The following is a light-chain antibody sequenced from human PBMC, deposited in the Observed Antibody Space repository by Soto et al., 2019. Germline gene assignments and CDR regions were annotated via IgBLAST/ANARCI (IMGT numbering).Light chain of an antibody. J-gene: IGLJ1*01. CDR1: SSDVGGYDY. CDR2: DVN. CDR3: RSYTGSSTFV. Sequence: QSVLTQPASVSGSPGQSITISCTGTSSDVGGYDYVSWYQQLPGKAPKLLIYDVNNRPSGGSHRFSGSKSGNTASLTISGLQAEDEADYYCRSYTGSSTFVFGTGTKLTVL. V-gene: IGLV2-14*01.